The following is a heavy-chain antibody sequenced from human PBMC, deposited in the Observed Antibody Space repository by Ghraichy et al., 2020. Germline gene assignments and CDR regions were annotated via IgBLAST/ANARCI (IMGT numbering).Heavy chain of an antibody. V-gene: IGHV4-30-2*01. CDR1: GGSVNSANYS. CDR2: IYSSGST. CDR3: ARAPYNDDGFYDDGFDT. D-gene: IGHD3-16*01. J-gene: IGHJ3*02. Sequence: SETLSLTCAVSGGSVNSANYSWSWIRQPPGKGLEWIGYIYSSGSTYYNSSLKGRVTISADGSKNQISLRLTSVTAADTAVYYCARAPYNDDGFYDDGFDTWGQGIKVSVSS.